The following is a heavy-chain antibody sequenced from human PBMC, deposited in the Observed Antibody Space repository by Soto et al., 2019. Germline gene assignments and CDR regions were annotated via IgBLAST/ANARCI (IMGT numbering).Heavy chain of an antibody. CDR2: ISAYNGKT. Sequence: QVQLVQSGAEVKKPGASVKVSCKASGYTFTSYGISWVRQAPGQGLEWMGWISAYNGKTNYAQKLQGRVTMTTDTSTSTAYMELRSLRSDDTAVYYCARETDGAYAGSNYGMDVWGQGTTVTVAS. D-gene: IGHD3-16*01. CDR3: ARETDGAYAGSNYGMDV. V-gene: IGHV1-18*04. CDR1: GYTFTSYG. J-gene: IGHJ6*02.